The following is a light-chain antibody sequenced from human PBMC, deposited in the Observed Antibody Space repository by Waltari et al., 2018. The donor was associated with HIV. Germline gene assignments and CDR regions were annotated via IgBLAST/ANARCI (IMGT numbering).Light chain of an antibody. CDR2: DVT. CDR3: WAYAGSYTL. CDR1: SSGFGGYNY. V-gene: IGLV2-11*01. J-gene: IGLJ3*02. Sequence: QSALTQPRSVSGSPGQSVTISCTGTSSGFGGYNYVSWYQQHPNKAPKLMIYDVTKRPSGVPDRFSGSKSGNTSSLTISGLQADDEADYYCWAYAGSYTLFGGGTKVTVL.